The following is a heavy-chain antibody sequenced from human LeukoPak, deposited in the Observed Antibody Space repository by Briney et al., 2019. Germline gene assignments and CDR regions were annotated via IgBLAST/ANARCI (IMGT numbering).Heavy chain of an antibody. CDR2: IIPIFGTA. J-gene: IGHJ5*02. V-gene: IGHV1-69*05. D-gene: IGHD3-10*01. Sequence: GASVKVSCKASGGTFSSYAISWVRQAHGQGLEWMGGIIPIFGTANYAQKFQGRVTITTDESTSTAYMELSSLRSEDTAVYYCARVLEYYYGSGSYFGGRFDPWGQGTLVTVSS. CDR1: GGTFSSYA. CDR3: ARVLEYYYGSGSYFGGRFDP.